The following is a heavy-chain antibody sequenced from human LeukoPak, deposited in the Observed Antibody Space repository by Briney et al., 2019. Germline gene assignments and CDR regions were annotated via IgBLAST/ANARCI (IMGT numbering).Heavy chain of an antibody. CDR1: GGSISISDYY. D-gene: IGHD2-2*01. CDR3: ARCRDIVVVPAAVGLNWFDP. Sequence: PSETLSLTCTVSGGSISISDYYWGWIRQPPGKGLEWIGSIHYSGSTYYNPSLKNRVAISVDTSKNQFSLKLSAVTAADTAVYYCARCRDIVVVPAAVGLNWFDPWGQGTLVTVSA. CDR2: IHYSGST. J-gene: IGHJ5*02. V-gene: IGHV4-39*01.